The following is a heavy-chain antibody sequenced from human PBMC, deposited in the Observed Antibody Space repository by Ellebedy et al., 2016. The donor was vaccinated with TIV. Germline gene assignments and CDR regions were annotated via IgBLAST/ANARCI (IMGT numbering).Heavy chain of an antibody. CDR1: GFSFSSYV. J-gene: IGHJ4*02. V-gene: IGHV3-33*01. CDR3: ARGDLSESFYFDS. D-gene: IGHD2/OR15-2a*01. CDR2: IWYDGSDK. Sequence: GESLKISCAASGFSFSSYVMHWVRQAPGKGLEWVATIWYDGSDKYYADSQKGRFTISRDNSKNTQFLQMNSLTPEDTAVHYCARGDLSESFYFDSWGQGTLVIVSS.